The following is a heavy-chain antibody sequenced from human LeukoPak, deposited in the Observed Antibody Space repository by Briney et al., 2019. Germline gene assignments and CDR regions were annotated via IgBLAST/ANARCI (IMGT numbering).Heavy chain of an antibody. CDR2: MSSSGSII. Sequence: GGSLRLSCAASGFTFSDYYMSWIRQAPGKGLEWLSYMSSSGSIIWYADSVKGRFTISRDNAKNSLYLQMHSLRAEDTAVYYCANGYSYVRTYWGQGTLVTVSS. V-gene: IGHV3-11*01. CDR3: ANGYSYVRTY. CDR1: GFTFSDYY. D-gene: IGHD5-18*01. J-gene: IGHJ4*02.